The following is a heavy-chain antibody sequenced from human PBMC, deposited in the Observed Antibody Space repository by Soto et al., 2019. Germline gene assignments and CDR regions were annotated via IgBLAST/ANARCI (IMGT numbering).Heavy chain of an antibody. Sequence: EVQLLESGGALVQPGGSLRLSCAGSGFTFINYAMNWVRQAPGKGLEWVSSISGGGDAAFFPDSVRGRFTISRDNSKNTVTLQMNSLGVDDTAVYYCARKILGSTSRPNYWYFDLWGRGILVTVSS. V-gene: IGHV3-23*01. J-gene: IGHJ2*01. CDR3: ARKILGSTSRPNYWYFDL. D-gene: IGHD2-2*01. CDR2: ISGGGDAA. CDR1: GFTFINYA.